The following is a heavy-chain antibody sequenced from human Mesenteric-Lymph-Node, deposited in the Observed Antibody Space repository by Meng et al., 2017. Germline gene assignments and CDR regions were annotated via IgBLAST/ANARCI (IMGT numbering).Heavy chain of an antibody. V-gene: IGHV5-51*01. CDR1: GYSFTSYW. CDR2: IYPGDSDT. CDR3: ASNYDSSGYHKVGFDY. J-gene: IGHJ4*01. D-gene: IGHD3-22*01. Sequence: GESLKISCKGSGYSFTSYWIGWVRQMPGKGLEWMGIIYPGDSDTRYSPSFQGQVTISADKSISTAYLQWSSLKASDTAMYYCASNYDSSGYHKVGFDYWGHGTLVTVSS.